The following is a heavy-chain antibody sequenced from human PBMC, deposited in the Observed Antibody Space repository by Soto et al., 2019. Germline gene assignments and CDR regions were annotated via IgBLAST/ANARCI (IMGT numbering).Heavy chain of an antibody. CDR3: ARGTTVDQPYYYYGMDV. J-gene: IGHJ6*02. V-gene: IGHV1-46*01. D-gene: IGHD4-17*01. Sequence: XSVKVSCKASGYTFTSYYMHLVRQAPGQGLEWMGIINPSGGSTSYAQKFQGRVTMTRDTSTSTVYMELSSLRSEDTAVYYCARGTTVDQPYYYYGMDVWGQGTTVTVSS. CDR2: INPSGGST. CDR1: GYTFTSYY.